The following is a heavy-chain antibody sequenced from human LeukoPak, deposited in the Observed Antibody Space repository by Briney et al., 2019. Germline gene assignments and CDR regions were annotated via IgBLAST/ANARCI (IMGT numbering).Heavy chain of an antibody. Sequence: GGSLRLSCTASGFTFSNYAMSWVRQAPGKGLEWVSTISGSDGSTYYADSVKGRFTISRDNSKNTLYLQMNSLRAEDTAVYYCAKAGGYPISPAWGTKLFDYWGQGTLVTVSS. D-gene: IGHD1-14*01. J-gene: IGHJ4*02. CDR3: AKAGGYPISPAWGTKLFDY. V-gene: IGHV3-23*01. CDR2: ISGSDGST. CDR1: GFTFSNYA.